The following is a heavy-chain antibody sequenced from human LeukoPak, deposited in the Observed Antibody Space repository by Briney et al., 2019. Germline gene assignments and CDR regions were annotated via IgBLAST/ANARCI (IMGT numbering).Heavy chain of an antibody. CDR1: GGSISTYY. D-gene: IGHD3-22*01. CDR3: ARVKRVLITTNDAFDI. V-gene: IGHV4-59*01. Sequence: KTSETLSLTFTVSGGSISTYYWSWIRQPPGKGLEWIGYIYYSGSSNYSPSLKSRVTISVDTSKNQFSLRLTSVTAADTAVYYCARVKRVLITTNDAFDIWGQGTMVTVSS. J-gene: IGHJ3*02. CDR2: IYYSGSS.